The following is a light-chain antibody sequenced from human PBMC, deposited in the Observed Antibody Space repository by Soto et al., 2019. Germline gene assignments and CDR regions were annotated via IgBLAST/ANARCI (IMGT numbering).Light chain of an antibody. J-gene: IGKJ5*01. CDR2: AVS. CDR3: QQYNNWPPIT. CDR1: QSVGPN. Sequence: EIVLTQSPATLSVSPGERATISCRASQSVGPNLVWYQQKFGQAPTLLIYAVSARATGVPDRFSGSGSGTDFTLTISSLQSEDFAVYYCQQYNNWPPITFGQGTRLEIK. V-gene: IGKV3-15*01.